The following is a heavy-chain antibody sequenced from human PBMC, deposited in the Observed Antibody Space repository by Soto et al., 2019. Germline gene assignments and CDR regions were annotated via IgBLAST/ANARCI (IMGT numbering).Heavy chain of an antibody. CDR1: GYSFTSXT. J-gene: IGHJ4*02. D-gene: IGHD6-13*01. V-gene: IGHV1-3*01. CDR3: ARNVAALDY. CDR2: INAGNGNT. Sequence: GASVKVSCKACGYSFTSXTMRWVRQAPGQRLEWMGWINAGNGNTKYSQKFQGRVTITRDTSASTAYMELSSLTSEDTAVYYCARNVAALDYWGQGTLVTVSS.